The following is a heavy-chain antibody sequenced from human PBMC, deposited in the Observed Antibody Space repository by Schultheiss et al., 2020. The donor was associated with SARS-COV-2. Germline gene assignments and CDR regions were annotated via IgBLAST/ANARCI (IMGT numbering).Heavy chain of an antibody. CDR2: ISYDGSNK. D-gene: IGHD6-13*01. V-gene: IGHV3-30-3*01. Sequence: GESLKISCAASGFTFSSYAMHWVRQAPGKGLEWVAVISYDGSNKYCADSVKGRFTISRDNSKNTLYLQMNSLRAEDTAVYYCARESDSSSWGDYYYYGMDVWGQGTTVTVSS. CDR3: ARESDSSSWGDYYYYGMDV. CDR1: GFTFSSYA. J-gene: IGHJ6*02.